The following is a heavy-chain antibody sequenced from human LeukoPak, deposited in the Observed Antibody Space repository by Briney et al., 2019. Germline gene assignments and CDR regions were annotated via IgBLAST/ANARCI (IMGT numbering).Heavy chain of an antibody. CDR2: IKSKADGETT. D-gene: IGHD2-8*01. CDR1: GFTFTNAW. V-gene: IGHV3-15*01. J-gene: IGHJ4*02. Sequence: GGSLRLSCAASGFTFTNAWMSWVRQAPGKGLEWVGRIKSKADGETTNYAAPVKGRFTISRDDSKNTLFLQMNSLKTDDTAVYHCTTGAHGRRSLDDWGQGTLLTVSS. CDR3: TTGAHGRRSLDD.